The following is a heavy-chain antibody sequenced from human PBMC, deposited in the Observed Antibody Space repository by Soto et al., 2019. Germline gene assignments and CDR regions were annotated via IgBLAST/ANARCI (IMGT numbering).Heavy chain of an antibody. Sequence: PGGSLRLSCAASGFTFSSYDMHWVRQATGKGLEWVSAIGTAGDTCYPGSVKGRFTISRENAKNSLYLQMNSLRAEDTAVYYCARGNWITGAPGNWFDPWGQGTLVTVSS. D-gene: IGHD1-20*01. CDR2: IGTAGDT. V-gene: IGHV3-13*01. CDR1: GFTFSSYD. J-gene: IGHJ5*02. CDR3: ARGNWITGAPGNWFDP.